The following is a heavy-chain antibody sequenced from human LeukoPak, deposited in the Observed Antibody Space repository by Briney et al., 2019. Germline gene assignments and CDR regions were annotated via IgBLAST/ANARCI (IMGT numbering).Heavy chain of an antibody. Sequence: GGSLRLSCAASGFTFSSYAMSWVRQAPGMGLEWVSGISANGGSTYYADSVKGRFSISRDNSKKTLYLQMNSPRADDTAIYYCAKGPASTWYKSYFDCWGQGTLVTVSS. CDR3: AKGPASTWYKSYFDC. J-gene: IGHJ4*02. V-gene: IGHV3-23*01. D-gene: IGHD6-13*01. CDR2: ISANGGST. CDR1: GFTFSSYA.